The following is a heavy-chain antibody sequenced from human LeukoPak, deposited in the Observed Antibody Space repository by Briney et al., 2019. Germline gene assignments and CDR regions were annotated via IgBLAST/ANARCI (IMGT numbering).Heavy chain of an antibody. D-gene: IGHD3-22*01. Sequence: GASVKVSCKASGYTFTGYYMHWGRQAPGQGLEWRGWINPNRGGTNYAQKFQGRVTMTRDTSISTAYMALSRLRSDDTAVYYCARDVDHYDITGKGLVDIWGQGTMVTVSS. CDR2: INPNRGGT. CDR1: GYTFTGYY. J-gene: IGHJ3*02. V-gene: IGHV1-2*02. CDR3: ARDVDHYDITGKGLVDI.